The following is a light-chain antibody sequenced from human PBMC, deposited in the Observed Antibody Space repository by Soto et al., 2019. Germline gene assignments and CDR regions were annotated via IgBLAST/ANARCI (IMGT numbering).Light chain of an antibody. CDR1: SREVGSYNL. Sequence: QFAPNQPASRSGAPGQSVTISCPGNSREVGSYNLVSWYQQHPGKAPKLMIYEDSKRPSGVSNRFSGSKSGNTASLTISGLQAVDESDYYCCSYAGCSTYNYVFGTGTKVT. V-gene: IGLV2-23*01. CDR2: EDS. J-gene: IGLJ1*01. CDR3: CSYAGCSTYNYV.